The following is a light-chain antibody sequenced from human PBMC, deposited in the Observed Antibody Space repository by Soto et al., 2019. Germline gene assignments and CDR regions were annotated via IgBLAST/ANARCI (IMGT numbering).Light chain of an antibody. Sequence: QSVLTQPPSTSGTPGQRVTISCSGSSSNIGSNTVNWYQQLPGTAPKLLIYSNNQRPSRVPDRFSGSKSGTSASLAISGLRSEDEADYYCAAWDDSLNGVVFGGGTKLTVL. J-gene: IGLJ2*01. CDR2: SNN. CDR1: SSNIGSNT. V-gene: IGLV1-44*01. CDR3: AAWDDSLNGVV.